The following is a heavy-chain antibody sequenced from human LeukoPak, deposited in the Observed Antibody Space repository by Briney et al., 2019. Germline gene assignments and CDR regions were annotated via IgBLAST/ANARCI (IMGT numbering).Heavy chain of an antibody. CDR2: IYPGDSET. CDR1: GYSFSTYW. V-gene: IGHV5-51*01. Sequence: HGESLKISCKGSGYSFSTYWIGWVRQMPEKGLEWMGIIYPGDSETRFNPSFEGQVSISVDRSISTAYLQWTSLKASDTAMYYCGSGRWLQSREDDFDIWGQGTMVTVSS. CDR3: GSGRWLQSREDDFDI. J-gene: IGHJ3*02. D-gene: IGHD5-24*01.